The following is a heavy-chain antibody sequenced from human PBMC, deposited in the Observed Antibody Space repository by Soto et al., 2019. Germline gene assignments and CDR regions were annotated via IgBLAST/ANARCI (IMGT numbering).Heavy chain of an antibody. Sequence: ESGGGLEQPGGSLRLSCAASGFTFSSYSMNWVRQAPGKGLEWISYISSSSSTIFYADSVKGRFTISRDNAKNSLYLQMNSLRAEDTAVYYCARPSGYCSSTSCKGGDAFDIWGQGTMVTVSS. D-gene: IGHD2-2*01. J-gene: IGHJ3*02. CDR2: ISSSSSTI. V-gene: IGHV3-48*01. CDR1: GFTFSSYS. CDR3: ARPSGYCSSTSCKGGDAFDI.